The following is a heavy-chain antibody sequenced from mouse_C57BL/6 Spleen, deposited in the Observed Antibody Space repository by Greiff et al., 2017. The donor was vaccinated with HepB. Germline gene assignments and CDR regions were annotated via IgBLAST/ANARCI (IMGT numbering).Heavy chain of an antibody. CDR2: INPGSGGT. V-gene: IGHV1-54*01. D-gene: IGHD2-13*01. J-gene: IGHJ4*01. CDR1: GYAFTNYL. Sequence: QVQLQQSGAELVRPGTSVKVSCKASGYAFTNYLIEWVKQRPGQGLEWIGVINPGSGGTNYNEKFEGKATLTADKSSRTAYMQLSSLTSEDSAVYFCARWGDDYYAMDYWGQGTSVTVAS. CDR3: ARWGDDYYAMDY.